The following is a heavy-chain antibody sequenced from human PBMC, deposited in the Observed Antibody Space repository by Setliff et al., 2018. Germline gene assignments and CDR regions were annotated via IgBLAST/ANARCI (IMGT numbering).Heavy chain of an antibody. CDR3: ARLALTGYDSSGYYYALEYYYYMDV. CDR1: GFTISNYG. V-gene: IGHV3-48*01. CDR2: ISTSSGTR. D-gene: IGHD3-22*01. Sequence: ETLSLTCAASGFTISNYGMTWVRQAPGKGLEWISYISTSSGTRYYADSVKGRFTISRDNANQSLYLQMNSLRAEDTAVYYCARLALTGYDSSGYYYALEYYYYMDVWGKGTTVTVSS. J-gene: IGHJ6*03.